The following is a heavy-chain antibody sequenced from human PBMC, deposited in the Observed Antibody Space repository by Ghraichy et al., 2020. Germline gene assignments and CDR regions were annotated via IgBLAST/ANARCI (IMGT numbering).Heavy chain of an antibody. J-gene: IGHJ4*02. CDR2: IYSSGST. CDR3: ARHSYYYDSSGYYYFDY. D-gene: IGHD3-22*01. V-gene: IGHV4-59*08. CDR1: GGSISSYY. Sequence: SETLSLTCTVSGGSISSYYWSWIRQPPGNGLEWIGYIYSSGSTNYNPSLKSRVTISLDTSKNQFSLKLSSVTAADTAVYYCARHSYYYDSSGYYYFDYWGQGTLVTVSS.